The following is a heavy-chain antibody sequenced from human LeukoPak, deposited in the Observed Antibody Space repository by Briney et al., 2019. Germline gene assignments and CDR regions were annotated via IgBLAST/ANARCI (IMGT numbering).Heavy chain of an antibody. J-gene: IGHJ4*02. CDR2: MNPNSGNT. V-gene: IGHV1-8*03. CDR1: GYTFNSYD. CDR3: ARGRTIAGARSSLDY. D-gene: IGHD6-13*01. Sequence: ASVKLSCKASGYTFNSYDMNCVRQATGQGLEWMGCMNPNSGNTGYAQKFQGRVTITRNTSISTAYMELSSLRSEDTAVYYCARGRTIAGARSSLDYWGQGTLVTVSS.